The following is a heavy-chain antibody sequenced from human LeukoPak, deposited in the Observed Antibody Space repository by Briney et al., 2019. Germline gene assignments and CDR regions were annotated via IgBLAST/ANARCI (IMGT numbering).Heavy chain of an antibody. CDR2: TYYTGTT. V-gene: IGHV4-59*04. CDR1: GGSISSYY. J-gene: IGHJ5*02. CDR3: ARQQSSGLDP. Sequence: SETLSLTCTVSGGSISSYYWSWIRQPPGKGLEWIGITYYTGTTYYNPSLKSRVTISLDTSKNQFSLRLSSVTATDTALYYCARQQSSGLDPWGQGTLVTVSS. D-gene: IGHD6-19*01.